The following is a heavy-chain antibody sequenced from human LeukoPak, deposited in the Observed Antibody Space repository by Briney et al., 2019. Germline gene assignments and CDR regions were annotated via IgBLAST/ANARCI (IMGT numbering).Heavy chain of an antibody. D-gene: IGHD3-10*01. CDR3: ARVGSDGGYFDS. V-gene: IGHV4-4*07. Sequence: KSSETLSLTCTVSGHSITNYYWSWIRQPAGKGLEWIGRIYSSGNTNYNPSLQSRVTMSVDASKNQFSLKLSSVTAADTAVYYCARVGSDGGYFDSWGQGTLVTVSS. J-gene: IGHJ4*02. CDR2: IYSSGNT. CDR1: GHSITNYY.